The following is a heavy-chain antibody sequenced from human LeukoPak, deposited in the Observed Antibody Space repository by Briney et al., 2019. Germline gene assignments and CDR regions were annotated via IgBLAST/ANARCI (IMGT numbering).Heavy chain of an antibody. CDR3: ARHGIVGATYYGMDV. D-gene: IGHD1-26*01. Sequence: SETLSLTCAVSGGSISSGNWWSWVRQPPGKGLEWIGQIYHSGSTNYNPSLKSRVTISVEKSKNQFSLNLTSVTAADTAVYYCARHGIVGATYYGMDVWGQGTTVTVSS. V-gene: IGHV4-4*02. CDR1: GGSISSGNW. J-gene: IGHJ6*02. CDR2: IYHSGST.